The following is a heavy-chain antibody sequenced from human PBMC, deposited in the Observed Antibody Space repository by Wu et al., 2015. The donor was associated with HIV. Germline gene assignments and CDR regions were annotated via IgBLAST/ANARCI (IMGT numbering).Heavy chain of an antibody. CDR3: ARGNFDFFXGDYKNYYFDS. J-gene: IGHJ4*02. CDR1: GYTFTDYY. D-gene: IGHD3-3*01. CDR2: INRNRGGT. V-gene: IGHV1-2*02. Sequence: QVQLLQSGAEVKKPGASVMVSCKASGYTFTDYYMYWVRQAPGQGPEWMGWINRNRGGTKYAQKFQGRVTMTGDTSITTAHMELTRLRSDDTAIYYCARGNFDFFXGDYKNYYFDSWGQGTLVTVSS.